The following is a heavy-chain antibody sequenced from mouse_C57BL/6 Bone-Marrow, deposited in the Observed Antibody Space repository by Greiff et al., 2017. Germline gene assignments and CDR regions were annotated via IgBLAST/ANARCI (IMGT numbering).Heavy chain of an antibody. V-gene: IGHV1-19*01. CDR3: ASDDGYYEVYAMDD. CDR2: INPYNGGT. CDR1: GYTFTDYY. J-gene: IGHJ4*01. Sequence: VQLQQSGPVLVKPGASVKMSCKASGYTFTDYYMNWVKQSHGKSLEWIGVINPYNGGTSYNQKFKGKATLTVDKSSSTAYMELNSLTSEDSAVYYCASDDGYYEVYAMDDWGQGTSVTVSS. D-gene: IGHD2-3*01.